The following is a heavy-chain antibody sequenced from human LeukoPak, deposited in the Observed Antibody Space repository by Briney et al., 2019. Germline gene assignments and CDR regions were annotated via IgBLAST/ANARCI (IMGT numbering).Heavy chain of an antibody. CDR3: ARVQGHPPNGLDI. CDR1: GFTFSSYW. J-gene: IGHJ3*02. CDR2: INSDGSST. Sequence: PGGPLRLSCAASGFTFSSYWMHWVRQAPGKGLVWVSRINSDGSSTSYADSVKGRFTISRDNAKNTLYLQMNSLRAEDTAVYYCARVQGHPPNGLDIWGQGTMVTVSS. D-gene: IGHD2-8*01. V-gene: IGHV3-74*01.